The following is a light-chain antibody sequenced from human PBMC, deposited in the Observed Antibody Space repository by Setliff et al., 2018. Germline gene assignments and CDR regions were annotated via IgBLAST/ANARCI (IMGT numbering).Light chain of an antibody. V-gene: IGLV1-47*01. CDR3: AAWDDSLRGYV. J-gene: IGLJ1*01. Sequence: QSALTQPPSTSGPPGQRVTMSCSGSSSNIRNNYVYWYQQVPGTAPQLLIYNNDKRPSGVPDRFSGSKSGTSAPLAISGLRSEDEADYYCAAWDDSLRGYVFGTGTKVTVL. CDR2: NND. CDR1: SSNIRNNY.